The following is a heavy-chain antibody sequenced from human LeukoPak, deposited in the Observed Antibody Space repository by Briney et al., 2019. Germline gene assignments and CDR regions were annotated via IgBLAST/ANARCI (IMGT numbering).Heavy chain of an antibody. J-gene: IGHJ4*02. CDR1: GFSFSNYA. D-gene: IGHD6-19*01. CDR2: ISYDGSNK. Sequence: PGGSLRLSSAASGFSFSNYAIHWVRQAPGKGLEWVAVISYDGSNKYYADSVKGRFTISRDNSKNTLYLQMNSLRAEDTAVYYCARDAGYSSGWYGDYWGQGTLVTVSS. CDR3: ARDAGYSSGWYGDY. V-gene: IGHV3-30-3*01.